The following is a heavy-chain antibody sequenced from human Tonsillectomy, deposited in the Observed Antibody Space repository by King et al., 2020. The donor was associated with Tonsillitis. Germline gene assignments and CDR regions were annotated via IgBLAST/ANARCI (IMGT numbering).Heavy chain of an antibody. D-gene: IGHD6-6*01. CDR1: VFTFSSYW. CDR2: INLDGSGQ. V-gene: IGHV3-7*01. J-gene: IGHJ4*02. Sequence: VQLVESGGGLVQPGGSLRLSCAASVFTFSSYWMSWFRQAPGKGLEWVANINLDGSGQYYVESVRGRFTISRDNAKNSLYLQMNSLRVEDTALYYCVTSLAARHPDDYWGQGTLVTISS. CDR3: VTSLAARHPDDY.